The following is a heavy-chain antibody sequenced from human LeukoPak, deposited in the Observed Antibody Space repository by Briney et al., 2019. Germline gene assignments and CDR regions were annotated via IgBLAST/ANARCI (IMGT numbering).Heavy chain of an antibody. CDR2: ISGSAGTT. V-gene: IGHV3-23*01. D-gene: IGHD3-22*01. Sequence: PGGSLRLSCAASGFTFSTFAMSWVRQAPGKGLEWVSAISGSAGTTYYADSVKGRFTISRDNSKNTLYLQMNSLRAEDTAVYYCAKQPPGGYYYECSGYYQYFQHWGQGTLITVSS. J-gene: IGHJ1*01. CDR3: AKQPPGGYYYECSGYYQYFQH. CDR1: GFTFSTFA.